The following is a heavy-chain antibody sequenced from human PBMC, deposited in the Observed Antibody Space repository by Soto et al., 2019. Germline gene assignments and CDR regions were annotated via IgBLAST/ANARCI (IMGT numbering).Heavy chain of an antibody. D-gene: IGHD3-3*01. V-gene: IGHV6-1*01. CDR1: GDRVSSNSAA. J-gene: IGHJ6*02. CDR3: TRARHYDPWRGYTRQYYYYGMDV. CDR2: TYYWSKWYN. Sequence: SQTLSLTCAISGDRVSSNSAAWNWIRQSPSRGLEWLGRTYYWSKWYNDYAVSVKSRITINADTSKNQFSLQLNSVTPEDSAVYDCTRARHYDPWRGYTRQYYYYGMDVWGQGTTVTVSS.